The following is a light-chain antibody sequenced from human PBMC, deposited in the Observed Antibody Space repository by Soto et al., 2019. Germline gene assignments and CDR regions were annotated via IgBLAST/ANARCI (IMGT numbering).Light chain of an antibody. CDR1: SPNIGNNK. V-gene: IGLV1-44*01. CDR3: AAWDDSLNGVV. J-gene: IGLJ2*01. Sequence: QSVLTQPPSASVTPGQRVTISCPGSSPNIGNNKVNWYQQLPGTAPKLLIYSNNQRPSGVPDRFSGSKSGTSASLAISGLQSEDEADYYCAAWDDSLNGVVFGGGTKVTVL. CDR2: SNN.